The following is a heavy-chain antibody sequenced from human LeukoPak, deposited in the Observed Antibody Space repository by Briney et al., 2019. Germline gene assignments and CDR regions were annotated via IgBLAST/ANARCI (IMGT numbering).Heavy chain of an antibody. Sequence: ASVKVSCKASGYTFTGYYMHWVRQAPGQGLEWMGWINPNSGGTNYAQKFQGRVTMTRDTSISTAYMELSRLRSDDTAVYYCARESITGSTGSDYWGQGTLVTVSS. J-gene: IGHJ4*02. CDR2: INPNSGGT. V-gene: IGHV1-2*02. CDR1: GYTFTGYY. D-gene: IGHD1-20*01. CDR3: ARESITGSTGSDY.